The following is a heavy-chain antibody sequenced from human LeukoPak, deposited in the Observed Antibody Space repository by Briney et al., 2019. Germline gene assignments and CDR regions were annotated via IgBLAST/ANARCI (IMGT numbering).Heavy chain of an antibody. CDR2: INPKSGGT. D-gene: IGHD5-24*01. CDR3: ARIRDGYNPGCFDY. Sequence: GASVKVSCKASGYTFSGYYMHWVRQAPGQGLEWMGWINPKSGGTNEAQKFHDRVTMTRDTSIRTAYMEVSRLRSDDTAVYYCARIRDGYNPGCFDYWGQGTLVTVSS. V-gene: IGHV1-2*02. CDR1: GYTFSGYY. J-gene: IGHJ4*02.